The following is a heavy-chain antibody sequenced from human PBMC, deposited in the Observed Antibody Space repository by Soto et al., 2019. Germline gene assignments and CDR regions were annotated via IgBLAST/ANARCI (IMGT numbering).Heavy chain of an antibody. D-gene: IGHD6-19*01. CDR2: ISAYNGNT. J-gene: IGHJ4*02. CDR1: GYTFTSYG. V-gene: IGHV1-18*01. CDR3: ARDRGSSGQSADY. Sequence: QVQLVQSGAEVKKPGASVKVSCKASGYTFTSYGISWVRQAPGQGLEWMGWISAYNGNTNYAQKVQGRVTMTTDTSTSPAYRELRSLRSDDSAVYYCARDRGSSGQSADYWGQGTLGTVSS.